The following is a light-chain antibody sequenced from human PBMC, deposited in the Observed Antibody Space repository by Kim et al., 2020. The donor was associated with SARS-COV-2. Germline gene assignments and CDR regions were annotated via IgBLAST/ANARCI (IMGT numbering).Light chain of an antibody. V-gene: IGKV1-9*01. CDR1: QGIGSS. CDR3: QRLDSYPLA. Sequence: DIQLTQSPPFLSASVGDRITITCRASQGIGSSLVWYQQKPGKAPNLLIYSASTLQSGVPSRFSGSGSGTEFSLTINRLQPEDVATYYCQRLDSYPLAFGGGTKLEI. J-gene: IGKJ4*01. CDR2: SAS.